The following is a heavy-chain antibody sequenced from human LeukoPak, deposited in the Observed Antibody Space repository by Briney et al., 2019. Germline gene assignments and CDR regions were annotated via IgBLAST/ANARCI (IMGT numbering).Heavy chain of an antibody. J-gene: IGHJ4*02. CDR3: AGDTTAVADNYFDY. Sequence: ASVKVSCKASGYTFTGYYMHWVRQAPGQGLEWMGWINPNSGGTNYAQKFQGRVTMTRDTSISTAYMELSRLRSDDTAVYYCAGDTTAVADNYFDYWGQGTLVTVSS. D-gene: IGHD6-19*01. V-gene: IGHV1-2*02. CDR2: INPNSGGT. CDR1: GYTFTGYY.